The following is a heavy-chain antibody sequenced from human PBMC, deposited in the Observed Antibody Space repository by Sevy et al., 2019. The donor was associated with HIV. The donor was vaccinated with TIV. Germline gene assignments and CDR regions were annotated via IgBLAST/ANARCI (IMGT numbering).Heavy chain of an antibody. Sequence: SETLSLTCTVSGGSISSYYWSWIRQPPGKGLEWIGYIYYSGSTNYNPSLKSRVTISVDTSKNQFSLKLSSVTAADTAVYYCARGRDEGYYGMDVWGQGTTVTVSS. CDR3: ARGRDEGYYGMDV. CDR1: GGSISSYY. V-gene: IGHV4-59*13. J-gene: IGHJ6*02. D-gene: IGHD3-10*01. CDR2: IYYSGST.